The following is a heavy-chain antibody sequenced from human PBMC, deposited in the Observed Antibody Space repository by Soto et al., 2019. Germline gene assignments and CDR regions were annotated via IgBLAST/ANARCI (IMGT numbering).Heavy chain of an antibody. Sequence: SQTLSLTCAISGDSVSSNSAAWNWIRQSPSRGLEGLGRTYYRSKWYNEYAVSVKSRITIHPDTSKNQFSLQLNSVTPEDTAVYYCARGRAVAGLYYYYYGMDVWGQGTTVTVSS. V-gene: IGHV6-1*01. CDR2: TYYRSKWYN. CDR1: GDSVSSNSAA. J-gene: IGHJ6*02. CDR3: ARGRAVAGLYYYYYGMDV. D-gene: IGHD6-19*01.